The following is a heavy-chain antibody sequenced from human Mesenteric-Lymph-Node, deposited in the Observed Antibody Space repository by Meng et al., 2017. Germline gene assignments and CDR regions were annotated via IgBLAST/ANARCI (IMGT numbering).Heavy chain of an antibody. V-gene: IGHV4-31*03. CDR2: IYYSGST. CDR3: ARTNYGDYNWFDP. J-gene: IGHJ5*02. D-gene: IGHD4-17*01. CDR1: GGSSSSGGFY. Sequence: QVQLQQSGPRLVKPSQTLALTCTVSGGSSSSGGFYWSWIRQHPGKGLEWIGYIYYSGSTYYNPSLRSRVAISIDTSKNQFSLKLTSVTAADTAVYFCARTNYGDYNWFDPWGQGTLVTVSS.